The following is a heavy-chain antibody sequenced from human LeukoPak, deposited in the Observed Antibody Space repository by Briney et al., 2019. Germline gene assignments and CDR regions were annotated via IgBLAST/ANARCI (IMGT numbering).Heavy chain of an antibody. CDR2: IYYSGST. CDR1: GGSISSYY. D-gene: IGHD6-6*01. Sequence: PSETLSLTCTVSGGSISSYYWSWIRQSPGKGLEWIGYIYYSGSTNYNPSLKSRVTISVDTSKNQFSLKLSSVTAADTAVYYCAREGGQLVPWYYYYMDVWGKGTTVTVSS. V-gene: IGHV4-59*12. CDR3: AREGGQLVPWYYYYMDV. J-gene: IGHJ6*03.